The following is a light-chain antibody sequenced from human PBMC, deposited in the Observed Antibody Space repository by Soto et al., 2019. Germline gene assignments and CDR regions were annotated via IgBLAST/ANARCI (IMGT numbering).Light chain of an antibody. V-gene: IGKV1-5*03. CDR1: QTISSW. CDR3: QHYHSYSEA. Sequence: DIQMTQSPSTLSGSVGDRVTITCRASQTISSWLAWYHQKPGKAPKLLIYKATTLKSGVPSRFSGSGFGTVFTLTISSLQPDDCASYYCQHYHSYSEAFGQGTKVE. CDR2: KAT. J-gene: IGKJ1*01.